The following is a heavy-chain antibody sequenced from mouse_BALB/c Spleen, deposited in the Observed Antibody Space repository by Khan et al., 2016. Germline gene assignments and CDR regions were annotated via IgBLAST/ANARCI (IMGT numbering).Heavy chain of an antibody. J-gene: IGHJ2*01. CDR2: VIPSNAYT. Sequence: QVQLKQSGAELARPGASVKMSCKAAGYTFTSYTMHWVKQGPGQGLEWIGYVIPSNAYTNYNQKFKDKATLTADKSSSTAYMQLSSLTSEDSAVCYCTREGWLLGYFDYWGQGTTLTVST. V-gene: IGHV1-4*01. CDR1: GYTFTSYT. D-gene: IGHD2-3*01. CDR3: TREGWLLGYFDY.